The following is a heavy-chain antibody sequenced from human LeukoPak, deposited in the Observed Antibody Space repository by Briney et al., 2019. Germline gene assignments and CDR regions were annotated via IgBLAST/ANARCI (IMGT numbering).Heavy chain of an antibody. CDR3: AKDRDITMVRGVTFD. Sequence: GGSLRLSCAASGFSFSSYAMSWVRQAPGKGLEWASGISGSGGNTYYADSVKGRFTISRDNSKNTLYLQMSSLRAEDTAVYYCAKDRDITMVRGVTFDWGQGTLVTVSS. CDR2: ISGSGGNT. CDR1: GFSFSSYA. D-gene: IGHD3-10*01. V-gene: IGHV3-23*01. J-gene: IGHJ4*02.